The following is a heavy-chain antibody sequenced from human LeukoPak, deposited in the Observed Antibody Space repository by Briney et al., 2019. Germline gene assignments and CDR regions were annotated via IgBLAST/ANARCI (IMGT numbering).Heavy chain of an antibody. CDR3: AKDPWWYNTSLGSGFYYYMDV. J-gene: IGHJ6*03. Sequence: GGSLRLSCAASGFTFDDYGMHWVRQAPGKGLEWVSGISWDRGKIGYADSVKGRFTISRDNAKNSLYLQMNSLRDEDTALYYCAKDPWWYNTSLGSGFYYYMDVWGKGTTVIVS. V-gene: IGHV3-9*01. CDR1: GFTFDDYG. D-gene: IGHD6-19*01. CDR2: ISWDRGKI.